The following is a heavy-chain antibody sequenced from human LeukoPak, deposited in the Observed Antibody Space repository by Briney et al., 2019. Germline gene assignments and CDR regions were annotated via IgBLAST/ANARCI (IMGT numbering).Heavy chain of an antibody. Sequence: GGSLRLSCAASGFTFSSYAMSWVRQAPGKGQEWVSAISGSGGSTYYADSVKGRFTISRDNSKNTLYLQMNSLRAEDTAVYYCAKDGGYSGYDYVPDFDYWGQGTLVTVSS. CDR2: ISGSGGST. CDR3: AKDGGYSGYDYVPDFDY. V-gene: IGHV3-23*01. J-gene: IGHJ4*02. CDR1: GFTFSSYA. D-gene: IGHD5-12*01.